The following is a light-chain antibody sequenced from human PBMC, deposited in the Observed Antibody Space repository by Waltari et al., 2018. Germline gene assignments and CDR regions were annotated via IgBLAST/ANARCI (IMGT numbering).Light chain of an antibody. J-gene: IGLJ3*02. V-gene: IGLV6-57*01. Sequence: NFMLTQPHSVSESPGKTVTISCTRSSGSIASNYVQWYQQRPGSSPVIVIYEDNQRPSGVPDRFSGSIDSSSNFASLTISGLKTEDEADYYCQSYGTAGWVFGGGTKLTVL. CDR3: QSYGTAGWV. CDR2: EDN. CDR1: SGSIASNY.